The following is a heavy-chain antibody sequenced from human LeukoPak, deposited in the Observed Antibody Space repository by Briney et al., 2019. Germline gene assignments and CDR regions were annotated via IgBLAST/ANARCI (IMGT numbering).Heavy chain of an antibody. CDR2: IYTSGST. D-gene: IGHD6-13*01. CDR1: GGFIGSYY. Sequence: SPSLSLACPVDGGFIGSYYWSSIRQPAGKGLEWIGRIYTSGSTNYNPSLKSRVTMSVDTSKNQFSLKLSSVTAADTAVYYCARDRSSSWYEYYYGMDVWGQGTTVTVSS. CDR3: ARDRSSSWYEYYYGMDV. V-gene: IGHV4-4*07. J-gene: IGHJ6*02.